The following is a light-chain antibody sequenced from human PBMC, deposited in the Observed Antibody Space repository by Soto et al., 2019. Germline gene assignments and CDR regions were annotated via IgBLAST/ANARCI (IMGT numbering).Light chain of an antibody. CDR3: QQYSSSRT. CDR2: GGS. J-gene: IGKJ1*01. V-gene: IGKV3-20*01. Sequence: EIVLTQSPGTLSLSPGERATLSCRASQSVSSNHLAWYQQKPGQAPRLLIYGGSSRATGIPVRFSGSGSETDFTLTITRLEPEDFAVYYCQQYSSSRTFGQGTKVEI. CDR1: QSVSSNH.